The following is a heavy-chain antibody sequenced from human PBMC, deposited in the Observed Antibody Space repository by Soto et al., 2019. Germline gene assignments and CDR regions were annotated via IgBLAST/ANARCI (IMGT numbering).Heavy chain of an antibody. D-gene: IGHD2-2*01. J-gene: IGHJ6*03. Sequence: GGSLRLSCAASGFTFSSYSMNWVRQAPGKGLEWVSSISSSSSYIYYADSVKGRFTISRDNAKNSLYLQMNSLRAEDTAVYYCARGLTGPAAMPNYYYYMDVWGKGTTVTVSS. CDR1: GFTFSSYS. CDR3: ARGLTGPAAMPNYYYYMDV. V-gene: IGHV3-21*01. CDR2: ISSSSSYI.